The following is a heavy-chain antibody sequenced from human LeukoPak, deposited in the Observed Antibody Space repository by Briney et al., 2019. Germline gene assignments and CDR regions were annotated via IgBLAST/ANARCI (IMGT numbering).Heavy chain of an antibody. D-gene: IGHD4-17*01. V-gene: IGHV4-61*01. CDR1: GGSVSSGSYY. J-gene: IGHJ5*02. CDR3: AREISWDGAPGNWFDP. CDR2: IYYSGST. Sequence: PSETLSLTCTVSGGSVSSGSYYWSWIRQPPGKGLEWIGYIYYSGSTNYNPSLKSRVTISVDTSKNPFSLKLSSVTAADTAVYYCAREISWDGAPGNWFDPWGQGTLVTVSS.